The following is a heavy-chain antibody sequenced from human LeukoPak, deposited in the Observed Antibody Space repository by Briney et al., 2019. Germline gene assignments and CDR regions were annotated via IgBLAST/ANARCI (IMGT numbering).Heavy chain of an antibody. D-gene: IGHD2-15*01. V-gene: IGHV3-23*01. J-gene: IGHJ4*02. CDR2: ISGSGGST. CDR3: AKLKRGGSCYHFDY. Sequence: PGGSLRLSCAASGFTFSSYSMNWVRQAPGKGLEWVSAISGSGGSTYYADSVKGRFTISRDNSKNTLYLQMNSLRAEDTAVYYCAKLKRGGSCYHFDYWGQETLVTVSS. CDR1: GFTFSSYS.